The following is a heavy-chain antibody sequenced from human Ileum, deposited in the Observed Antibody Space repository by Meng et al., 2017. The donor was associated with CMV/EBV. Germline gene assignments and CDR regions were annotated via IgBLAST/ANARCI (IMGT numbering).Heavy chain of an antibody. D-gene: IGHD6-13*01. CDR1: GFTVSSNY. Sequence: GESLKISCAASGFTVSSNYMSWVRQAPGKGLEWVSSISSSSSYIYYADSVKGRFTISRDNAKNSLYLQMNSLRAEDTAVYYCARDLYSSSWDPNYYYYGMDVWGQGTTVTVSS. CDR3: ARDLYSSSWDPNYYYYGMDV. CDR2: ISSSSSYI. J-gene: IGHJ6*02. V-gene: IGHV3-21*01.